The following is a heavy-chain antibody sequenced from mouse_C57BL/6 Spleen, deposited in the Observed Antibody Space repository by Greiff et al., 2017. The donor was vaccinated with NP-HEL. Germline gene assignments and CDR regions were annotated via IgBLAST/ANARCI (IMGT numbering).Heavy chain of an antibody. Sequence: VQLQQSGAELVRPGTSVKVSCKASGYAFTNYLIEWVKQRPGQGLEWIGVINPGSGGTNYNEKFKGKATLTADKSSSTAYMQLSSLTSEDSAVYFCARDGNYPYAMDYWGQGTSVTVSS. D-gene: IGHD2-1*01. V-gene: IGHV1-54*01. CDR3: ARDGNYPYAMDY. CDR2: INPGSGGT. CDR1: GYAFTNYL. J-gene: IGHJ4*01.